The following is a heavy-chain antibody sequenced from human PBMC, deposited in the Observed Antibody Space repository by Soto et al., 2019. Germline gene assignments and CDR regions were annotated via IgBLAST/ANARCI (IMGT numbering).Heavy chain of an antibody. J-gene: IGHJ6*02. D-gene: IGHD4-17*01. V-gene: IGHV3-33*01. CDR1: GFTFSSYG. CDR3: ARGPTVVTSYYGMDV. CDR2: IWYDGSNK. Sequence: GGSLRLSCAASGFTFSSYGMHWVRQAPGKGLEWVAVIWYDGSNKYYADSVKGRFTISRDNSKNTLYLQMNSLRAEDTAVYYCARGPTVVTSYYGMDVWGQGTTVTVSS.